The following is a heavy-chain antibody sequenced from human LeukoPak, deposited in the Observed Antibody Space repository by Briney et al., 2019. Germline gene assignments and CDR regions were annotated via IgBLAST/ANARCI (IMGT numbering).Heavy chain of an antibody. CDR1: GFTLSSYE. CDR3: TRNGGWYGIS. CDR2: IEYSGGSA. V-gene: IGHV3-23*01. J-gene: IGHJ4*02. Sequence: GGSLRLSCTVSGFTLSSYEMSWIRQAPGKGLEWVSRIEYSGGSAYYADSVKGRFTISRDDSKNTLYLQLSSLRAEDTAVYYCTRNGGWYGISWGQGTLVIVSS. D-gene: IGHD6-19*01.